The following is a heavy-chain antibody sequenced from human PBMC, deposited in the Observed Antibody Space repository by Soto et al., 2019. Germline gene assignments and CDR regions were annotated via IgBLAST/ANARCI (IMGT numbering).Heavy chain of an antibody. J-gene: IGHJ5*02. Sequence: ASVKVSCKASGYTFTSYAMHWVRQAPGQRLEWMGWINAGNGNTKYSQKFQGRVTITRDTSASTAYMELSSLGSEDTAVYYCARGYCSSTSCWEYNWFDPWGQGTLVTISS. CDR2: INAGNGNT. CDR3: ARGYCSSTSCWEYNWFDP. CDR1: GYTFTSYA. V-gene: IGHV1-3*01. D-gene: IGHD2-2*01.